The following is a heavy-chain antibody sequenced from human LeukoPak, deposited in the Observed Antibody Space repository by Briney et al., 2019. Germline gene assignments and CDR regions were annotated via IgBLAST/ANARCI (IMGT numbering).Heavy chain of an antibody. Sequence: SETLSLTCTVSGGSISSYYWSWVRQPPKQGLEWIGYIYYSGSTNYNPSLKSRVTISVDTSKNQFSLQLTSVTAADTAVYFCTRGGSNFDYWGQGTLVTVSS. J-gene: IGHJ4*02. D-gene: IGHD3-10*01. CDR2: IYYSGST. V-gene: IGHV4-59*01. CDR3: TRGGSNFDY. CDR1: GGSISSYY.